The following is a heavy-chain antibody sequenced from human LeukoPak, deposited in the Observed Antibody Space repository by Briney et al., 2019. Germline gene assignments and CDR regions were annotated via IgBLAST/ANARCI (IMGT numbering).Heavy chain of an antibody. CDR3: AREPGIVGTTRWFDP. CDR1: GGTFSHYA. V-gene: IGHV1-69*04. Sequence: SVKVSCKASGGTFSHYAISWVRQAPGQGLEWMGRIIPIAGIANYAQKFQGRVTITADKSTSTGYMELSSLRSDDTAVYYCAREPGIVGTTRWFDPWGQGTLVTVSS. CDR2: IIPIAGIA. J-gene: IGHJ5*02. D-gene: IGHD1-26*01.